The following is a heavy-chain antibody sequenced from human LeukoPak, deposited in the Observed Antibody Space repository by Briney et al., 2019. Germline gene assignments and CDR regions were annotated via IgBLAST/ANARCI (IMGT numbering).Heavy chain of an antibody. CDR2: ITGSGAST. D-gene: IGHD6-19*01. CDR1: GFTFSAYA. V-gene: IGHV3-23*01. Sequence: GESLRLSCAASGFTFSAYAMGWVRQAPGKGLEWVSAITGSGASTYYADSVKGRFTISRDNSKNTLYLQMNSLRAEDTAVYYCAKRISGWYYSDYWGQGTLVTVSS. J-gene: IGHJ4*02. CDR3: AKRISGWYYSDY.